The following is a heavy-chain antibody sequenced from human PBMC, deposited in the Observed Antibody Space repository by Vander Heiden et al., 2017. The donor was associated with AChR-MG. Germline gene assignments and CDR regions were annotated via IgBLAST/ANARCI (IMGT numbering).Heavy chain of an antibody. Sequence: EVQLVQSGAEVKKPGESLKISCKGSGYSFTSYWIGWVRQMPGKGLEWMGIIYPGDSDTRYSPAVQGQVTISADKSSSTAYLQWRRMRASDTAMYYFAIRTAAGTSRFDPWGQGTLVTVSS. D-gene: IGHD6-13*01. CDR2: IYPGDSDT. J-gene: IGHJ5*02. CDR3: AIRTAAGTSRFDP. CDR1: GYSFTSYW. V-gene: IGHV5-51*01.